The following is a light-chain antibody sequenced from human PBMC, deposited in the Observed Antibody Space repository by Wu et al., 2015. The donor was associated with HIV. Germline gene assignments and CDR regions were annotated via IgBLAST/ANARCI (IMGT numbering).Light chain of an antibody. CDR2: DAS. CDR3: QQYSTSRQN. Sequence: EIVMKQSPATLSVSPGERVTLSCRASHNIYSNLAWYQHKLGQSPSLLIHDASTRARGVSDRFSGSGSGTDFTLTISRVEPEDFAVYFCQQYSTSRQNFGQGTKLEIK. V-gene: IGKV3D-15*02. J-gene: IGKJ2*01. CDR1: HNIYSN.